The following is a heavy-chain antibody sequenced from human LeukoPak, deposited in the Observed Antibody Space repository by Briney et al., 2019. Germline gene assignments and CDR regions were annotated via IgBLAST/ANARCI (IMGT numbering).Heavy chain of an antibody. CDR3: ARDRAMVADWYFDL. CDR2: IYYSGTT. V-gene: IGHV4-59*01. Sequence: SETLSLTCTVSGGSISTYYWTWIRQPPGKGLEWIGYIYYSGTTNYNPSLKSRVTISVDTSKNQFSLKLSSVTAADTAVYYCARDRAMVADWYFDLWGRGTLVTVSS. J-gene: IGHJ2*01. CDR1: GGSISTYY. D-gene: IGHD5-18*01.